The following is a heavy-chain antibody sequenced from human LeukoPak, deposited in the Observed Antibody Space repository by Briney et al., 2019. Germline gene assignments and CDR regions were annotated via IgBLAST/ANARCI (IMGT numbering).Heavy chain of an antibody. CDR2: ILPILGIA. D-gene: IGHD6-13*01. CDR3: ARTIAAAGTGAFDI. J-gene: IGHJ3*02. Sequence: SVNVSCKASGGTFSSYAISWVRQAPGQGLEWMGMILPILGIADYAQKFQGRVTITADNSTSTAYMELSSLRSEDTAVYYCARTIAAAGTGAFDIWGQGTMVTVSS. V-gene: IGHV1-69*04. CDR1: GGTFSSYA.